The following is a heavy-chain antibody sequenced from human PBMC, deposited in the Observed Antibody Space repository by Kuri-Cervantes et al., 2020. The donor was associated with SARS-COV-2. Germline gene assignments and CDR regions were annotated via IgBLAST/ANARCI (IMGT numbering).Heavy chain of an antibody. J-gene: IGHJ2*01. CDR2: IYTSGST. V-gene: IGHV4-61*09. D-gene: IGHD6-19*01. Sequence: SETLSLTCTVSGGSISSGSYYWSWILQPAGKGLEWIGHIYTSGSTNYNPSHKIRVTISVDTTKNHFSLRLDSVTAADTAFYYCARHAYSSVWYSTPEVWYFDLWGRGILVTVSS. CDR1: GGSISSGSYY. CDR3: ARHAYSSVWYSTPEVWYFDL.